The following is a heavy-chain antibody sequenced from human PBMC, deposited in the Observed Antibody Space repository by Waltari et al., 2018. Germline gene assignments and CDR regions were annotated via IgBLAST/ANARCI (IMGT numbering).Heavy chain of an antibody. V-gene: IGHV4-39*01. CDR3: ASLVVPGYYYYYMDV. D-gene: IGHD2-2*01. CDR2: IYYSGST. J-gene: IGHJ6*03. Sequence: QLQLQESGPGLVKPSETLSLTCTVSGGSISSSSYYWGWIRHPPGKGLEWIGSIYYSGSTYYNPSLKSRVTISVDTSKNQFSLKLSSVTAADTAVYYCASLVVPGYYYYYMDVWGKGTTVTVSS. CDR1: GGSISSSSYY.